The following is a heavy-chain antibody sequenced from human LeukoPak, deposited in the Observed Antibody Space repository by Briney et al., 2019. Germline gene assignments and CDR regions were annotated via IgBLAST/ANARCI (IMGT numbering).Heavy chain of an antibody. J-gene: IGHJ4*02. V-gene: IGHV4-61*08. Sequence: PSETLSLTCTVSGGSISSGDYYWSWIRQPPGKGLEWIGYIYYSGSTNYNPSLKSRVTISVDTSKNQFSLKLSSVTAADTAVYYCARGGGLSGYDYIDYWGQGTLVTVSS. D-gene: IGHD5-12*01. CDR1: GGSISSGDYY. CDR2: IYYSGST. CDR3: ARGGGLSGYDYIDY.